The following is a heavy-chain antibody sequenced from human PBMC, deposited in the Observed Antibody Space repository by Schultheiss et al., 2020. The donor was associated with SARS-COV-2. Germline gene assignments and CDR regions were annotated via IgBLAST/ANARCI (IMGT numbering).Heavy chain of an antibody. V-gene: IGHV3-30*04. D-gene: IGHD2-15*01. Sequence: GGSLRLSCAASGITFSSYEMNWVRQAPGKGLDWVAVVSHDGNVKVYADSVKGRFTISRDNAKNSLYLQMNSLRAEDTAVYYCARGRTGGYGMDVWGQGTTVTVAS. CDR1: GITFSSYE. CDR3: ARGRTGGYGMDV. CDR2: VSHDGNVK. J-gene: IGHJ6*02.